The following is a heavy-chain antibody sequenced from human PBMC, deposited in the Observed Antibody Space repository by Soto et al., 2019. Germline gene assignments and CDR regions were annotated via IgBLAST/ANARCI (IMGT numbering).Heavy chain of an antibody. CDR1: GGSISSGGYY. CDR2: IYYSGST. D-gene: IGHD6-6*01. Sequence: QVQLQESGPGLVKPSQTLSLTCTVSGGSISSGGYYWSWIRQHPGKGLEWIGYIYYSGSTYYNPSLKSRVTISADTSKNQFSLKLSSVTAADTAVYYCARAPRGIAARKIYFDYWGQGTLVTVSS. CDR3: ARAPRGIAARKIYFDY. J-gene: IGHJ4*02. V-gene: IGHV4-31*03.